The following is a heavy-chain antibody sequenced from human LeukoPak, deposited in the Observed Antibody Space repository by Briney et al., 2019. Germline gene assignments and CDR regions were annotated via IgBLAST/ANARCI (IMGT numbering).Heavy chain of an antibody. CDR1: GGSISSGDYF. D-gene: IGHD1-26*01. Sequence: SETLSLTCTVSGGSISSGDYFWSWIRQPAGKGLEWIGRIYSSGSTNYNPSLKSRVTISGDKSKNQLSLKLSSVTAADTAVYYCARDRVGAMDFDYWGQGTLVTVSS. CDR3: ARDRVGAMDFDY. CDR2: IYSSGST. V-gene: IGHV4-61*02. J-gene: IGHJ4*02.